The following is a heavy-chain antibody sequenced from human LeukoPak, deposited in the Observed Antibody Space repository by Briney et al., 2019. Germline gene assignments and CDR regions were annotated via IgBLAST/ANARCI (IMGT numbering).Heavy chain of an antibody. D-gene: IGHD4-17*01. V-gene: IGHV4-59*08. Sequence: SETLSLTCTVSGGSISNYYWSWIRQPPGKGLEWIGYINYSGGTNYNPSLKSRVTISVDTSKDQFSLKLSSVTAADTAVYYCARRGRGATVTTFYFDYWGLGSLVTVSS. CDR1: GGSISNYY. J-gene: IGHJ4*02. CDR3: ARRGRGATVTTFYFDY. CDR2: INYSGGT.